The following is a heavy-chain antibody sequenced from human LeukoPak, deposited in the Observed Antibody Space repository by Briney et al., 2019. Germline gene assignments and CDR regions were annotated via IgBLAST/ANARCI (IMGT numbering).Heavy chain of an antibody. Sequence: PSETLSLTCTVSGGSISSYYWSWIRQPPGKGLEWIGYIYYSGSTNYSPPLKSRLIMSVDTSKNQVSLNLSSVTAADTAVYYCARGALSVSTVRGVNWYFDLWGRGTLVTVSS. J-gene: IGHJ2*01. CDR2: IYYSGST. D-gene: IGHD3-10*02. CDR1: GGSISSYY. V-gene: IGHV4-59*01. CDR3: ARGALSVSTVRGVNWYFDL.